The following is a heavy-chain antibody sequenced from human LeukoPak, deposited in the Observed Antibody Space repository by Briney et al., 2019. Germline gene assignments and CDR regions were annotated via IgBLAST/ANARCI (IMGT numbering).Heavy chain of an antibody. CDR1: GGSFSGYY. Sequence: SETLSLTCAVYGGSFSGYYWSWIRQPPGKGLEWIGEINHSGSTNHNPSLKGRVTISVDTSKNQFSLKLSSVTAADTAVYYCARGRRRVRGVIWFDPWGQGTLVTVSS. CDR3: ARGRRRVRGVIWFDP. J-gene: IGHJ5*02. D-gene: IGHD3-10*01. V-gene: IGHV4-34*01. CDR2: INHSGST.